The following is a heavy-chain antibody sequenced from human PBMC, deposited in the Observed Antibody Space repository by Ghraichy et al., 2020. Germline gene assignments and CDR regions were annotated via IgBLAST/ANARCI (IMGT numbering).Heavy chain of an antibody. Sequence: GGSLRLSCAASGFTFSSYGMHWVRQAPGKGLEWVAVIWYDGSNKYYADSVEGRFTISRDNSKNTLYLQMNSLRAEDTAVYYCARGSYYDILTGWGFDYWGQGTLVTVSS. CDR3: ARGSYYDILTGWGFDY. V-gene: IGHV3-33*01. J-gene: IGHJ4*02. CDR1: GFTFSSYG. D-gene: IGHD3-9*01. CDR2: IWYDGSNK.